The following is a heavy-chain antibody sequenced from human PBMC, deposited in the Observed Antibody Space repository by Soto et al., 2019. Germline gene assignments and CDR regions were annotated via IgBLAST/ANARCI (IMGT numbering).Heavy chain of an antibody. CDR1: GFTVSSNY. Sequence: EVQLVESGGGLVQPGGALRLSCAASGFTVSSNYMSWVRQAPGKGLEWVSVIYSGGSTNYADSVKGRFPISRDNSRNTLYLQMHSLRAEDTAVYYCAREGVVAASDWGQGSLVNVSS. CDR2: IYSGGST. CDR3: AREGVVAASD. V-gene: IGHV3-66*01. J-gene: IGHJ4*02. D-gene: IGHD2-15*01.